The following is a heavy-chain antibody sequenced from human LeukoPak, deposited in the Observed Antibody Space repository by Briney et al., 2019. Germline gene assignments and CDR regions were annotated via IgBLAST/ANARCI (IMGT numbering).Heavy chain of an antibody. J-gene: IGHJ3*02. Sequence: SETLSLTCAVYGGSISSGDYYWSWIRQPPGRGLGWIGYIYYSGSTYYNPSLKSRVSISVDTSKNQFSLKLSSVTAADTAVYYCARITGPYDAFDIWGQGTMVTVSS. CDR2: IYYSGST. V-gene: IGHV4-30-4*01. D-gene: IGHD1-20*01. CDR1: GGSISSGDYY. CDR3: ARITGPYDAFDI.